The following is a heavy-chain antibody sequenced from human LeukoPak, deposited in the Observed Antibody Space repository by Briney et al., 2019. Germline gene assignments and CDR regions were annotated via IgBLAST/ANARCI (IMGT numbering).Heavy chain of an antibody. CDR3: ARVHYGDYPFGY. CDR1: GGSVSSGSYY. J-gene: IGHJ4*02. CDR2: VYYSGST. V-gene: IGHV4-61*01. Sequence: PSETLPLTCTVSGGSVSSGSYYWSWIRQPPGKGLEWIGYVYYSGSTNYNPSLKSRVTISVDTSKNQFSLKLSSVTAADTAVYYCARVHYGDYPFGYWGQGTLVTVSS. D-gene: IGHD4-17*01.